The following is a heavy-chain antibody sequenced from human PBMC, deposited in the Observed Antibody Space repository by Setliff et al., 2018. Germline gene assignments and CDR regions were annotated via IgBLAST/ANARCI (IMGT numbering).Heavy chain of an antibody. D-gene: IGHD5-18*01. CDR3: AKLVWLTTWYYMDV. Sequence: HPGGSLRLSCAASGFTFPTYWMTWVRQAPGKGLEWVANIKGDESEKYYVDSVKGRFTISRDNAKNSLYLQMNSLRAEDTAVYYCAKLVWLTTWYYMDVWGKGTTVTVSS. CDR1: GFTFPTYW. V-gene: IGHV3-7*03. J-gene: IGHJ6*03. CDR2: IKGDESEK.